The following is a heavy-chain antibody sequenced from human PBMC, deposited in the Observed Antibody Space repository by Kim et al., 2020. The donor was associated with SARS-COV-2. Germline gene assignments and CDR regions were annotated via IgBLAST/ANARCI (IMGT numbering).Heavy chain of an antibody. J-gene: IGHJ6*01. Sequence: LSLTCAASGFTFSSYAMHWVRQAPGKGLEWVAVISYDGSNKYYADSVKGRFTISRDNSKNTLYLQMNSLRAEDTAVYYCARDCYGSGSYPSPNYYYY. V-gene: IGHV3-30*04. D-gene: IGHD3-10*01. CDR2: ISYDGSNK. CDR3: ARDCYGSGSYPSPNYYYY. CDR1: GFTFSSYA.